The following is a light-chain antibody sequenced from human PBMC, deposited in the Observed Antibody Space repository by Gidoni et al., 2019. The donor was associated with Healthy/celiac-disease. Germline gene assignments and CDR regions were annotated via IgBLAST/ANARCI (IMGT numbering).Light chain of an antibody. CDR3: QQYNNWPQA. J-gene: IGKJ3*01. V-gene: IGKV3-15*01. CDR1: QSVSSN. Sequence: EIVMTQSPASLSVSPGERATLSCRDRQSVSSNLAWYQQKPAQAPRLLISGSSTRATGIPARFSGGGSGTDFTLTISSLQYEDFAVYYYQQYNNWPQAFGPGTKVDIK. CDR2: GSS.